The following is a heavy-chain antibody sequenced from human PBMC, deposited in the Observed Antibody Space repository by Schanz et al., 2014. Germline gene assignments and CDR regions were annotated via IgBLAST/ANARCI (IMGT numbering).Heavy chain of an antibody. Sequence: VQLVESGGGLVKPGGSLRLSCEASGFTFSDYGTHWVRQAPGKGLEWVAFISYDGSFEDYLDSVKGRFTISRDNSKNTLYLQMSSLRGEDTAVYYCAKDLEPQCGGDCPLTWGQGTLVTVSS. CDR2: ISYDGSFE. CDR1: GFTFSDYG. CDR3: AKDLEPQCGGDCPLT. V-gene: IGHV3-30*18. D-gene: IGHD2-21*02. J-gene: IGHJ4*02.